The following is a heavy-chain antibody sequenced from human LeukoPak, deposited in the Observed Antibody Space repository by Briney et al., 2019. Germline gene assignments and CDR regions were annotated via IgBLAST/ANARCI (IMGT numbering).Heavy chain of an antibody. D-gene: IGHD3-3*01. CDR2: INPNSGGT. J-gene: IGHJ4*02. Sequence: ASVKVSCKASGYTFTGYYMHWVRQAPGQGLEWMGWINPNSGGTNYAQKFQGWVTMTRDTSISTAYMELSRLRSDDTAVYYCARVPIFGVVNYFDYWGQGTLVNVSS. CDR3: ARVPIFGVVNYFDY. V-gene: IGHV1-2*04. CDR1: GYTFTGYY.